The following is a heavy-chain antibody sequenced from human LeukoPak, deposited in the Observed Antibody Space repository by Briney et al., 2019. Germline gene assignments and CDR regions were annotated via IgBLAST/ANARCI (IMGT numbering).Heavy chain of an antibody. CDR1: GGSISDSSFY. V-gene: IGHV4-39*01. Sequence: PSETLSLTCSVSGGSISDSSFYWGWIRHPPGRGLEWIGSVHSSGNTNYPPSLNSRVTLYVYTSKNQFSLNLSSVTTADTAVYYCARCLATGGRVSFDYWGEGTLVTVSS. CDR3: ARCLATGGRVSFDY. D-gene: IGHD6-13*01. J-gene: IGHJ4*02. CDR2: VHSSGNT.